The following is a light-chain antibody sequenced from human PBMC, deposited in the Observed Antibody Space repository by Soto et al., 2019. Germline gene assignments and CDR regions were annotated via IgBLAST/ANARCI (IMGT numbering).Light chain of an antibody. V-gene: IGKV1-5*03. CDR1: QSVDTW. CDR2: RAS. Sequence: DIQMTQSPSTLSASVGDRVTITCRASQSVDTWLVWYQQKPGKAPNLLIYRASNLESGVPSRFSGSGSGTEFTVTISSLQPDDFGTYYCQQHRDYPITFGPGTRVDMK. CDR3: QQHRDYPIT. J-gene: IGKJ3*01.